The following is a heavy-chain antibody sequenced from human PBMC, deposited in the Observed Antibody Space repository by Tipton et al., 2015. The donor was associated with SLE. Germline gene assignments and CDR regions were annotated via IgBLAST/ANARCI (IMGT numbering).Heavy chain of an antibody. Sequence: SLRLSCAASGFTFSNYAMNWVRQAPGKGLEWVASVTATGDNTFYADSVKGRFVISRDNAKNTLFLQMNSLRTEDTALYYCGKDMSPGGLDVWGHGTTVTVSS. CDR1: GFTFSNYA. D-gene: IGHD3-10*02. CDR3: GKDMSPGGLDV. CDR2: VTATGDNT. V-gene: IGHV3-23*01. J-gene: IGHJ6*02.